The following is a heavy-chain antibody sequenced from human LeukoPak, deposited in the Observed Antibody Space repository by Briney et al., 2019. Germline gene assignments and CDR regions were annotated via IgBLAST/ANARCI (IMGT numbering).Heavy chain of an antibody. Sequence: SQTLSLNCAISGDSVSSNSAAWNWIRQSPSRGLEWLGRTYQRSRWYNDYAVSLKSRIIINPDTSKNQVSLQLNSVTPDDTAVYYCARQYRDSENYHGLDVWGQGTTVSVSS. CDR1: GDSVSSNSAA. D-gene: IGHD6-6*01. V-gene: IGHV6-1*01. CDR2: TYQRSRWYN. CDR3: ARQYRDSENYHGLDV. J-gene: IGHJ6*02.